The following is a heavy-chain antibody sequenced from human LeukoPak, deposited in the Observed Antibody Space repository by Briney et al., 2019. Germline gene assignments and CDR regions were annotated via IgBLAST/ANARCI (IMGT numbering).Heavy chain of an antibody. D-gene: IGHD6-13*01. CDR3: ARLPTLYSSSWYDY. Sequence: ASVKVSCKASGYTFTSYAMNWVRQAPGQGLEWMGWINTNTGNPTYAQGFTGRFVFSLDTSVSTAYLQISSLKAGDTAVYYCARLPTLYSSSWYDYWGQGTLVTVSS. CDR1: GYTFTSYA. CDR2: INTNTGNP. V-gene: IGHV7-4-1*02. J-gene: IGHJ4*02.